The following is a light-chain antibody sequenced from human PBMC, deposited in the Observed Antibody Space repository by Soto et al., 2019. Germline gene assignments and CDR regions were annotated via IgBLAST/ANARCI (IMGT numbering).Light chain of an antibody. J-gene: IGKJ4*01. V-gene: IGKV1-9*01. CDR2: TAS. Sequence: DVQLTHSPSFLSASVGDRLTITCRASQGINSYLAWYQQKPGKAPQLLIYTASTLQSGVPSRFSGSASGTEFTLTISSLQPEDFATYYCQQLNSYPLTFGGGTKVEI. CDR3: QQLNSYPLT. CDR1: QGINSY.